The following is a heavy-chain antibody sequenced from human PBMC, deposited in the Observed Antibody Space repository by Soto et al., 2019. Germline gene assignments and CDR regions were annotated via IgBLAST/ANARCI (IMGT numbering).Heavy chain of an antibody. CDR2: IYHSGST. CDR3: ARGHDANND. J-gene: IGHJ4*02. D-gene: IGHD2-8*01. CDR1: GGYISSGGYS. Sequence: QVQLQESGSGLVKPSQTLSLTCAVSGGYISSGGYSWSWIRQPPGKGLEWIGYIYHSGSTYYNPSLKSRVTISMDTSKNQFSLKLNSVTAADTAVYYCARGHDANNDWGQGTLVTVSS. V-gene: IGHV4-30-2*01.